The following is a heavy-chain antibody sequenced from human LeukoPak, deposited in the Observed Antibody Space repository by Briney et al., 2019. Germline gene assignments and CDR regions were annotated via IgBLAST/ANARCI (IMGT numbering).Heavy chain of an antibody. CDR1: GGSISSYY. CDR2: IYTSGST. Sequence: SETLSLTCTVSGGSISSYYWSWIRQPAGKGLEWIGRIYTSGSTNYNPSLKSRVTMSVDTSKNQFSLKLSSATAADTAVYYCARAKGYCSSTSCYDLSGDYSNWFDPWGQGTLVTVSS. CDR3: ARAKGYCSSTSCYDLSGDYSNWFDP. J-gene: IGHJ5*02. D-gene: IGHD2-2*01. V-gene: IGHV4-4*07.